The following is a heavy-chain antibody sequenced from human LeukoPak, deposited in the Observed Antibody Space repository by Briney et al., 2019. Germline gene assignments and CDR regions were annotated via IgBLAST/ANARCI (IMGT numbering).Heavy chain of an antibody. J-gene: IGHJ4*02. CDR2: IYSGGST. V-gene: IGHV3-53*01. D-gene: IGHD3-22*01. Sequence: GGSLRLSCAASGFTVSSNYMSWVRQAPGKGLEWVSVIYSGGSTYYADSVKGRFTISRDNSKNTLYLQMNSLRAEDTAVYYCARTSRGDSSGYDPPFFDYWGKGTLVTVSS. CDR1: GFTVSSNY. CDR3: ARTSRGDSSGYDPPFFDY.